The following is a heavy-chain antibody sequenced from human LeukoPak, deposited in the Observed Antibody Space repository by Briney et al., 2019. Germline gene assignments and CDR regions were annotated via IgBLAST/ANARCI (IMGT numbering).Heavy chain of an antibody. CDR1: GFTFSSYG. V-gene: IGHV3-23*01. Sequence: PGGSLRLSCAASGFTFSSYGMSWVRQAPGKGLEWVSSISGSGGSTYYADSVKGRFTISRDNSKNTLYLQMNSLRAEDTAVYYCAKDPTYSSIRSDAFDIWGQGTMVTVSS. J-gene: IGHJ3*02. CDR3: AKDPTYSSIRSDAFDI. D-gene: IGHD5-18*01. CDR2: ISGSGGST.